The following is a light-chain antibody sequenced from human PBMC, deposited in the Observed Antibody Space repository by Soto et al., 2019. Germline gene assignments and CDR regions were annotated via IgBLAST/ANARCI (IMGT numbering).Light chain of an antibody. J-gene: IGKJ1*01. CDR2: GAS. Sequence: EIVLTQSPGTLSLSPGERATLSCRASQSVSSGYLAWYQQKFGQAPRLLIYGASIRATGIPDRFSGSGSGTDFTLTITRLEPEDFAVYYCQQYGRSPPWTVGQGTKVDIK. CDR3: QQYGRSPPWT. CDR1: QSVSSGY. V-gene: IGKV3-20*01.